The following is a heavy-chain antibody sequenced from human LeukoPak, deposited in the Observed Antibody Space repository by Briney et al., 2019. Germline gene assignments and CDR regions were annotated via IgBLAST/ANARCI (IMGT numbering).Heavy chain of an antibody. CDR3: ARGSASPAAIPLDM. CDR2: IYSNGNT. Sequence: PSETLSLTCTVSGGSIRSSFWSWIRQPAGKGLEWIGRIYSNGNTNYNPSLKSRVTMSADTSKNQFSLKLSSVTAADTAVYYCARGSASPAAIPLDMWGQGTMVTVSS. J-gene: IGHJ3*02. V-gene: IGHV4-4*07. D-gene: IGHD2-2*02. CDR1: GGSIRSSF.